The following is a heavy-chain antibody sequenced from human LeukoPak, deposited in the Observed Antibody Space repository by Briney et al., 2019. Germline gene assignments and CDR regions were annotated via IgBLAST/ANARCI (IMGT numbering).Heavy chain of an antibody. D-gene: IGHD2-15*01. Sequence: PGGSLRLSCAVSGLTFSNYAMSWVRQAPGKGLEWVSRISSDGSSTTYADSVKGRFTISRDNAKNTLYLQMNSLRAEDTAVYYCARVGLYCSGGSCYDCWGQGTLVTVSS. CDR3: ARVGLYCSGGSCYDC. CDR1: GLTFSNYA. V-gene: IGHV3-74*03. J-gene: IGHJ4*02. CDR2: ISSDGSST.